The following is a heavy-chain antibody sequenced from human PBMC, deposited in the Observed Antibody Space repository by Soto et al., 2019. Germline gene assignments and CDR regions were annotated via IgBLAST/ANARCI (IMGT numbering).Heavy chain of an antibody. CDR2: IRGSGGST. V-gene: IGHV3-23*01. Sequence: EVQLLESGGGLVQPGGSLRLSCAASGFTFSSYAMSWVRQAPGKGLEGVSSIRGSGGSTNYADSVKGRFTISRDNSKNALYLRMNSLRVEDTAVYYCAKAYSMTIFGVVIETPGDGFDIWGQGTMVTVSS. CDR3: AKAYSMTIFGVVIETPGDGFDI. CDR1: GFTFSSYA. J-gene: IGHJ3*02. D-gene: IGHD3-3*01.